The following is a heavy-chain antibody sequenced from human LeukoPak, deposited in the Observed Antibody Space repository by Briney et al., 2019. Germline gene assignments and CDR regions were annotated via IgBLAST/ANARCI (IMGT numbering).Heavy chain of an antibody. CDR2: INPNSGGT. CDR1: GYTFTGYY. CDR3: ARPSQSGVRGQNWFDP. V-gene: IGHV1-2*02. Sequence: GASVKVSCKTSGYTFTGYYMHWVRQAPGQGLEWMGWINPNSGGTNYAQKFQGRVTMTRDTSISTAYMELSRLRSDDTAVYYCARPSQSGVRGQNWFDPWGQGTLVTVSS. J-gene: IGHJ5*02. D-gene: IGHD3-16*01.